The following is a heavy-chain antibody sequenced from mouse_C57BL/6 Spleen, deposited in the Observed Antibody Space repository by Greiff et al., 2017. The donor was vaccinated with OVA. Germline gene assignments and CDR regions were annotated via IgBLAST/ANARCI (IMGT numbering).Heavy chain of an antibody. CDR1: GYAFSSSW. J-gene: IGHJ3*01. CDR2: IYPGDGDT. V-gene: IGHV1-82*01. D-gene: IGHD2-3*01. CDR3: ALYDGSQFAY. Sequence: VQLQQSGPELVKPGASVKISCKASGYAFSSSWMNWVKQRPGKGLEWIGRIYPGDGDTNYNGKFKGKATLTADKSSSTAYMQLSSLTSEDSAVYFCALYDGSQFAYWGQGTLVTVSA.